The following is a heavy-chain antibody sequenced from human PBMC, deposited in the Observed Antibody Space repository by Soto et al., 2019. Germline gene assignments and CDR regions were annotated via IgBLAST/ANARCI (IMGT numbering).Heavy chain of an antibody. V-gene: IGHV3-30-3*01. CDR3: AREWSVANPGY. CDR1: GFTFSNYS. Sequence: GGSLRLSCAASGFTFSNYSMHWVRQAPGKGLEWAAVISKDGDKKYYADSVKGRFTISRDNSKNTLYLQMNSLRPEDTAVHYCAREWSVANPGYWGQGTQVTVSS. J-gene: IGHJ4*02. D-gene: IGHD5-12*01. CDR2: ISKDGDKK.